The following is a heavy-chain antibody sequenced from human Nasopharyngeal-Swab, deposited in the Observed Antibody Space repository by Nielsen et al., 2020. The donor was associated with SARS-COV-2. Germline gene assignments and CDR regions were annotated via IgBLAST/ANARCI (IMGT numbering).Heavy chain of an antibody. J-gene: IGHJ6*02. D-gene: IGHD6-19*01. Sequence: ASVKVSCKASGGTFSSYAISWVRQAPGQGLEWMGWISAYNGNTNYAQKLQGRVTMTTDTSTSTAYMELRSLRSDDTAVYYCARWAGIGDYHYGMDVWGQGTTVTVSS. CDR1: GGTFSSYA. CDR2: ISAYNGNT. CDR3: ARWAGIGDYHYGMDV. V-gene: IGHV1-18*01.